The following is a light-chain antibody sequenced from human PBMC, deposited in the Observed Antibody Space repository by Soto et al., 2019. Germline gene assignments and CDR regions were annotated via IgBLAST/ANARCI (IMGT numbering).Light chain of an antibody. CDR2: KVS. CDR3: MQGTHWPWT. V-gene: IGKV2-30*01. Sequence: DAVLTQSPLSLSVTLGQPASISCRSSQSLVYKDGNIYLNWFQQRPGLSPRRLIYKVSNRDSGVPDRFSGSGSGTDFTLKISRVEAEDVGVYYCMQGTHWPWTFGQGTKVEIK. CDR1: QSLVYKDGNIY. J-gene: IGKJ1*01.